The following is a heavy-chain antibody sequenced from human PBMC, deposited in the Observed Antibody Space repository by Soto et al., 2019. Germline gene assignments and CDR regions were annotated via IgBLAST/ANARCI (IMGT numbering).Heavy chain of an antibody. Sequence: QVQLVESGGGVVQPGRSLRLSCAASGFIFNRYGMHWVRQVPGKGLEWVADIWYDGSNKNYADSVKGRFTISRDNSKNTLSLQMNCLRAEDTAVYYCARGPGRPPLRNYGMDVWGQGTTVTVSS. CDR2: IWYDGSNK. J-gene: IGHJ6*02. CDR3: ARGPGRPPLRNYGMDV. V-gene: IGHV3-33*01. CDR1: GFIFNRYG.